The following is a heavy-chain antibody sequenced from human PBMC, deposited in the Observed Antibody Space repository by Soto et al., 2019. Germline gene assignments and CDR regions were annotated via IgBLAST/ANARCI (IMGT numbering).Heavy chain of an antibody. V-gene: IGHV4-34*01. CDR2: LNHSGST. D-gene: IGHD4-17*01. CDR3: ARLSSGDFDAFDI. CDR1: GGCFSGYY. J-gene: IGHJ3*02. Sequence: PXGTMSLTGAVYGGCFSGYYWSWIRQPPGKGLEWIGELNHSGSTSYNPSLKSRVTLSVDTSKNQFSLQLSSVTAADTAVYYCARLSSGDFDAFDIWGQGTRGTVAS.